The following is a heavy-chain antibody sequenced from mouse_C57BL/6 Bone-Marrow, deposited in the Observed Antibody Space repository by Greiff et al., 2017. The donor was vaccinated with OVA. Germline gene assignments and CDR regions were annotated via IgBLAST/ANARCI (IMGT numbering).Heavy chain of an antibody. J-gene: IGHJ3*01. CDR3: VREGATMVTSAY. CDR1: GFTFNTYA. Sequence: EVKVVESGGGLVQPKGSLKLSCAASGFTFNTYAMHWVRQAPGKGLEWVARIRSKSSNYATYYADSVKDRFTISREESQSMLYLQMNNLKTEDTAMDYCVREGATMVTSAYWGQGTLVTVSA. D-gene: IGHD2-2*01. V-gene: IGHV10-3*01. CDR2: IRSKSSNYAT.